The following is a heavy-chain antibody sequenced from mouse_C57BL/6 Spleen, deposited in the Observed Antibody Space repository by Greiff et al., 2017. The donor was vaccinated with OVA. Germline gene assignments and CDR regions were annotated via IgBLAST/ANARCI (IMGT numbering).Heavy chain of an antibody. J-gene: IGHJ4*01. V-gene: IGHV1-59*01. CDR1: GYTFTSYW. CDR3: ARGRGFYAMDY. Sequence: VQLQQPGAELVRPGTSVKLSCKASGYTFTSYWMHWVKQRPGQGLEWIGVIDPSDSYTNYNQKFKGKATLTVDTSSSTAYMQLSSLTSEDSAVYYCARGRGFYAMDYWGQGTSVTVSS. CDR2: IDPSDSYT.